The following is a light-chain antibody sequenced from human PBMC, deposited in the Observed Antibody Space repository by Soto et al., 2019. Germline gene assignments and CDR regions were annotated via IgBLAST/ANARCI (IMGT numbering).Light chain of an antibody. CDR3: QQYNIWPWT. CDR2: GAS. V-gene: IGKV3-15*01. CDR1: QSLSSN. J-gene: IGKJ1*01. Sequence: DTVLTQSQAPLSLLQGEKPAVPGGASQSLSSNLAWYQQKPGQAPRLLIIGASDRVTGIPARFSGSGSGTEFTLSISSLQSDDFAVYYCQQYNIWPWTFGQGTKVDIK.